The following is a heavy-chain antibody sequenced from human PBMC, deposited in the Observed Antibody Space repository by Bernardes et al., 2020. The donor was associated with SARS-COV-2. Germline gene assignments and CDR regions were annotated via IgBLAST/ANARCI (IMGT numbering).Heavy chain of an antibody. J-gene: IGHJ6*02. CDR3: AKDYSVIGQAVYYYGLDV. V-gene: IGHV3-23*01. D-gene: IGHD4-4*01. CDR1: GFTFSSYA. Sequence: GGSLRLSCAASGFTFSSYAMSWVRQAPGKGLELVSTISGSGDATYYADSVKGRFTISRDNSKNTLYLQMNSLRAEDTAVYYCAKDYSVIGQAVYYYGLDVWGQGTTVTVSS. CDR2: ISGSGDAT.